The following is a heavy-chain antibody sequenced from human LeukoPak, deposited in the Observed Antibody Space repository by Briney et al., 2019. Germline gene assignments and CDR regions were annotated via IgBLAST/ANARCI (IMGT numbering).Heavy chain of an antibody. CDR3: ARHKQSGTYYDAFDI. CDR2: IYYSGST. CDR1: GGSIGSTTYY. Sequence: PSETLSLTCTVSGGSIGSTTYYWGWIRQPPGKELECIGSIYYSGSTYYNPSLKSRVNISLDTSKNQFSLKLSSVTAADTAVYYCARHKQSGTYYDAFDIWGQGTMVTVSS. D-gene: IGHD1-26*01. V-gene: IGHV4-39*01. J-gene: IGHJ3*02.